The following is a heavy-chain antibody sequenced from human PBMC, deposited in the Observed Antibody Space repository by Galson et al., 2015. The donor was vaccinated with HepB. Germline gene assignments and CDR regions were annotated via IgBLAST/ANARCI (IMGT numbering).Heavy chain of an antibody. V-gene: IGHV3-9*01. J-gene: IGHJ4*02. CDR3: ARGGSGYHLSHLDY. CDR1: GFNFGNYA. D-gene: IGHD3-10*01. CDR2: ISQDRGMV. Sequence: SLRLSCAASGFNFGNYAMHWVRQVPGKGLEWISGISQDRGMVGHPASVRGRFTISRVNDKNTLYLQMNSLTPEDTAVYYCARGGSGYHLSHLDYWGQGTLVIVSS.